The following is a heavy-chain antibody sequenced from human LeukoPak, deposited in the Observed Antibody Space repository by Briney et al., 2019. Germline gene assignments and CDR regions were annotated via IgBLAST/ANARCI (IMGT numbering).Heavy chain of an antibody. V-gene: IGHV3-7*03. D-gene: IGHD6-19*01. CDR2: IKNDGSET. CDR3: VKNDGWFHLAQ. J-gene: IGHJ4*02. CDR1: VFNLRDHG. Sequence: GGSLRLSCAVSVFNLRDHGMDWVRQARWKGLQWVGHIKNDGSETYYLDSLKGRFSISRDNTNNALYLQMNSLRVEDTAVYYCVKNDGWFHLAQWGQGTLVTVSS.